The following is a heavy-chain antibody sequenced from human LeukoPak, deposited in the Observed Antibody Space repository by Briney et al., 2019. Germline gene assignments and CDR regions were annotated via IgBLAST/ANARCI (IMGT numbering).Heavy chain of an antibody. D-gene: IGHD2-21*01. J-gene: IGHJ6*03. CDR3: AREPIVVRRGYYYHYMDV. V-gene: IGHV1-69*06. CDR1: GGTFSSYA. CDR2: IIPIFGTA. Sequence: ASVKVSCKASGGTFSSYAISWVRQAPGQGLEWMGGIIPIFGTANYAQKFQGRVTITADKSTSTAYMELSSLRSEDTAVYYCAREPIVVRRGYYYHYMDVWGKGTTVTISS.